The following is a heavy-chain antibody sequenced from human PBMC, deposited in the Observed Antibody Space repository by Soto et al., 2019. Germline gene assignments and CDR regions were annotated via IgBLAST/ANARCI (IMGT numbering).Heavy chain of an antibody. J-gene: IGHJ4*02. CDR1: Y. Sequence: YLYWVRQDPGQRPEWMGWINNGGGTIYAQKFQGRLTMTRDTSITTAYMELSRLSSADTAFYYCATSSDWSTVLDYWGQGTLVAVSS. CDR2: INNGGGT. V-gene: IGHV1-2*02. D-gene: IGHD6-19*01. CDR3: ATSSDWSTVLDY.